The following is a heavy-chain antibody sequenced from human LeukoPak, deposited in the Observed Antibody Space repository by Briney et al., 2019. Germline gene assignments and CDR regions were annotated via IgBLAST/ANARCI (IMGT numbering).Heavy chain of an antibody. CDR3: ARGYYYDSSGYYSSFFDY. D-gene: IGHD3-22*01. Sequence: ASVKVSCKASGYTFTGYYMHWVRQAPGQGLEWMGWINPNSGGTNYAQKFQGRVTMTRDTSISTAYMELSRLRSDDTAVYYCARGYYYDSSGYYSSFFDYWGQGTLVTVSS. CDR1: GYTFTGYY. J-gene: IGHJ4*02. V-gene: IGHV1-2*02. CDR2: INPNSGGT.